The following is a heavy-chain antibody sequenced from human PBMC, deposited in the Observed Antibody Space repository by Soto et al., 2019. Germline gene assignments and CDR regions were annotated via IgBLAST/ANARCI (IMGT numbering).Heavy chain of an antibody. Sequence: SGGSLRLSCAASGFTFSNAWMSWVRQAPGKGLEWVGRIKSKTDGGTTDYAAPVKGRFTISRDDSKNTLYLQMNSLKTEDTAVYYCTTDIHYSRSDNDAFDIWGQGTMVTVSS. CDR1: GFTFSNAW. D-gene: IGHD6-6*01. V-gene: IGHV3-15*01. CDR2: IKSKTDGGTT. J-gene: IGHJ3*02. CDR3: TTDIHYSRSDNDAFDI.